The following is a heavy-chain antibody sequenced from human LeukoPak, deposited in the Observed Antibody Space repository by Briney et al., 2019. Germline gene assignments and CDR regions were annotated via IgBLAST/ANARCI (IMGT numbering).Heavy chain of an antibody. V-gene: IGHV3-74*01. CDR1: GFPFSNFR. CDR2: INSDGITT. D-gene: IGHD4/OR15-4a*01. CDR3: ARTHYGGAYGDY. J-gene: IGHJ4*02. Sequence: GESLKISCAASGFPFSNFRMHWVRQAPGKGLVWVSRINSDGITTTYADSVKGRFTISRDNAKNTLYLQMNSLRAEDTAVYYCARTHYGGAYGDYWGQGTLVTVSS.